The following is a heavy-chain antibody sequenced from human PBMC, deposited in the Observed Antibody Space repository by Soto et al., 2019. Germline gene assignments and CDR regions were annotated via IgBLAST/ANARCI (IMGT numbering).Heavy chain of an antibody. Sequence: PSETLSLTCTVSGGSISSYYWSWIRQPPGKGLEWIGYIYYSGSTNYNPSLKSRVTISVDTSKNQFSLKLSSVTAADTAVYYCASKDYGDSPFDYWGQGTLVTVSS. V-gene: IGHV4-59*01. J-gene: IGHJ4*02. CDR3: ASKDYGDSPFDY. CDR2: IYYSGST. D-gene: IGHD4-17*01. CDR1: GGSISSYY.